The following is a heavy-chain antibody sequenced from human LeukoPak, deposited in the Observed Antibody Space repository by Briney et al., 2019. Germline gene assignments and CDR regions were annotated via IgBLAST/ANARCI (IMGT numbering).Heavy chain of an antibody. V-gene: IGHV3-23*01. CDR2: ITLSGGST. J-gene: IGHJ6*03. D-gene: IGHD2-2*01. Sequence: GGYLRLYCAASGFTFSYYDMSWVRQAPGQGLEWVASITLSGGSTFYADSVKGRFTISRDNSKNTLYLQMNSLSAEDTAVYYCAKRGNPAVGHHYLDVWGKGTTVSVSS. CDR1: GFTFSYYD. CDR3: AKRGNPAVGHHYLDV.